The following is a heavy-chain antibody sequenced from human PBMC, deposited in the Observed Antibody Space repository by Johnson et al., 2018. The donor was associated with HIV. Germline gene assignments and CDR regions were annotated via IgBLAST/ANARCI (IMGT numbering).Heavy chain of an antibody. Sequence: VQLVESGGGLIQPGGSLRLSCAASGFTVSSNYMSWVRQAPGKGLEWVAVISYDGSNKYYADSVKGRFTITRDNSKNTLYLQMNSLRAEDTAVYYCAKEGLRSSLRSGDAFDIWGHGTLVTVSS. CDR2: ISYDGSNK. J-gene: IGHJ3*02. CDR3: AKEGLRSSLRSGDAFDI. V-gene: IGHV3-30*18. D-gene: IGHD6-6*01. CDR1: GFTVSSNY.